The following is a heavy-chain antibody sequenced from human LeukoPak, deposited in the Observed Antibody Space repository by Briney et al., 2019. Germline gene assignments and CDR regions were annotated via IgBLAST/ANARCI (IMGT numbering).Heavy chain of an antibody. Sequence: PGGSLRLSCAASGFTFDDYAMHWVRQAPGKGLEWVSGISWNSGSIGYADSVKGRFTISRDNAKNSLFLQMNSLRAEDTAVYYCARDRTVGVTPYFDYWGQGTLVTVSS. CDR3: ARDRTVGVTPYFDY. V-gene: IGHV3-9*01. CDR2: ISWNSGSI. CDR1: GFTFDDYA. D-gene: IGHD1-26*01. J-gene: IGHJ4*02.